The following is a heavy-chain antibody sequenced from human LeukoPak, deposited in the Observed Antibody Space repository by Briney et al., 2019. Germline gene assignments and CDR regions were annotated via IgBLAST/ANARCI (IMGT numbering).Heavy chain of an antibody. Sequence: SVKVSCKASGGTFSRFTISWVRQAPGQGFEWMGGVTPIFGTANFAQKFQGRVSITADESTSTAFMELSSLRSEDTAVYYCAREWGLESSGYYYAYWGQGTLVTVSS. J-gene: IGHJ4*02. CDR3: AREWGLESSGYYYAY. CDR1: GGTFSRFT. D-gene: IGHD3-22*01. V-gene: IGHV1-69*01. CDR2: VTPIFGTA.